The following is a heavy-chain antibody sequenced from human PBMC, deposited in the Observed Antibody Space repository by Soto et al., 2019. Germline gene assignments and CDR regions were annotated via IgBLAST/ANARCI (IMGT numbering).Heavy chain of an antibody. V-gene: IGHV4-34*01. J-gene: IGHJ6*03. CDR2: INHSGST. Sequence: ETLSLTCAVYGGSFSGYYWSWIRQPPGKGLEWIGEINHSGSTNYNPSLKSRVTISVDTSKNQFSLKLSSVTAADTAVYYCAGGTVYCSSTSCLYYYYYYMDVWGKGTTVTVSS. CDR3: AGGTVYCSSTSCLYYYYYYMDV. CDR1: GGSFSGYY. D-gene: IGHD2-2*01.